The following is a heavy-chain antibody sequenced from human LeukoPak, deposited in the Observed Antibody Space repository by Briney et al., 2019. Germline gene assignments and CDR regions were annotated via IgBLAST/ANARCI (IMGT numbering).Heavy chain of an antibody. J-gene: IGHJ5*02. CDR2: IYYSGST. D-gene: IGHD1/OR15-1a*01. CDR3: ASQPRGTKPNWFDP. Sequence: SETLSLTCTVSGGSISSSSYYWGWIRQPPGKGLEWIGSIYYSGSTYYNPSLKSRVTISVDTSKNQFPLKLSSVTAADTAVYYCASQPRGTKPNWFDPWGQGTLVTVSS. CDR1: GGSISSSSYY. V-gene: IGHV4-39*01.